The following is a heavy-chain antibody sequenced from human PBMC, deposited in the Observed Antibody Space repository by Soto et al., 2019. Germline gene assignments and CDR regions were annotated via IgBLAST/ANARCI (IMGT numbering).Heavy chain of an antibody. CDR3: ARDQDTFGQAVFDS. J-gene: IGHJ4*02. CDR1: GFTLSSRW. D-gene: IGHD3-16*01. Sequence: EVQLVESGGGLVQPGESLRLSCAASGFTLSSRWMHWVRQAPGEGLVWVSRIKTDGSSTSYADSVKGRFTISRDNAKNTLYLQMNSLRAEDTAMYYCARDQDTFGQAVFDSWGQGTLVTVSS. CDR2: IKTDGSST. V-gene: IGHV3-74*01.